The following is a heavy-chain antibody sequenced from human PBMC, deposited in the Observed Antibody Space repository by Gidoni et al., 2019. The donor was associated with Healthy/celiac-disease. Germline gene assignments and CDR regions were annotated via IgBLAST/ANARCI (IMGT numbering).Heavy chain of an antibody. CDR2: IYYSGST. CDR3: ARDTRYYYDSSGYYSYYYYGMDV. D-gene: IGHD3-22*01. Sequence: QLQLQESGPGLVKPSETLSLTCTVSGGSISSSSYYWGWIRQPPGKGLEWIGSIYYSGSTYYNPSLKSRVTISVDTSKNQFSLKLSSVTAADTAVYYCARDTRYYYDSSGYYSYYYYGMDVWGQGTTVTVSS. J-gene: IGHJ6*02. V-gene: IGHV4-39*07. CDR1: GGSISSSSYY.